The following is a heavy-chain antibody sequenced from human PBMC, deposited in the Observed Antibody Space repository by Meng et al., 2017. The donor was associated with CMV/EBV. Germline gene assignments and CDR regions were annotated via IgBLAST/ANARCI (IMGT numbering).Heavy chain of an antibody. CDR1: GFSLSTSGVG. V-gene: IGHV2-5*02. CDR2: IYWDDDK. J-gene: IGHJ4*02. Sequence: QITLKESGPTLVKPPQTPPMTCTFSGFSLSTSGVGVGWIRQPPGKALEWLALIYWDDDKRYSPSLKSRLTITKDTSKNQVVLTMTNMDPVDTATYYCARIAAAGRFDYWGQGTLVTVSS. CDR3: ARIAAAGRFDY. D-gene: IGHD6-13*01.